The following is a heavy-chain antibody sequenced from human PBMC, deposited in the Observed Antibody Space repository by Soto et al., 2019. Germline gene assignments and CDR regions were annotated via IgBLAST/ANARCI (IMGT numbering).Heavy chain of an antibody. CDR3: ARDRYSNGWLDY. J-gene: IGHJ4*02. V-gene: IGHV4-59*01. CDR2: IYYTGST. CDR1: GGSISSYY. Sequence: KPSETLSLTCIVSGGSISSYYWSWIRQPPGKGLEWIGYIYYTGSTKYNPSLKSRVTISVDTSNDHFSLKLSSVTAADTAVYYCARDRYSNGWLDYWGQGTLVTVSS. D-gene: IGHD6-19*01.